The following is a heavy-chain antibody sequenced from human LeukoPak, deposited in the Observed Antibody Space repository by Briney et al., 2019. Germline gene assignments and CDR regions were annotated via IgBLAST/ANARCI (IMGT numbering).Heavy chain of an antibody. CDR2: IYYSGST. J-gene: IGHJ4*02. D-gene: IGHD5-24*01. CDR1: GGSISSYY. Sequence: SETLSLTCTVSGGSISSYYWSWIRQPPGKGLEWIGYIYYSGSTNYNPSLKSRVTISLDTSKNQFSLKLSPVTAADTAVYYCARGGGSRDGYNFDYWGQGTLVTVSS. CDR3: ARGGGSRDGYNFDY. V-gene: IGHV4-59*01.